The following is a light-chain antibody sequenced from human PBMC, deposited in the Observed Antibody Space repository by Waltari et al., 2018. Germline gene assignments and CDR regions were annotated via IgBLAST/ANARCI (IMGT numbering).Light chain of an antibody. CDR2: GAS. CDR3: QQYNNWLTWT. J-gene: IGKJ1*01. CDR1: RSVSTN. Sequence: EGVMTQSPASLSVSPGERVTLSCRASRSVSTNLAWSHQRPGQAPRLLIYGASTRATGIPVRFSGSGSGTECTLTISSLQSEDLGTYYWQQYNNWLTWTFGPGTKVEI. V-gene: IGKV3-15*01.